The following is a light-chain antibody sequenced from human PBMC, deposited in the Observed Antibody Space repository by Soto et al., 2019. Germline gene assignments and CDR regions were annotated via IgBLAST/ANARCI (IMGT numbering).Light chain of an antibody. CDR1: QGIAND. CDR2: AAS. V-gene: IGKV1-17*01. J-gene: IGKJ4*01. Sequence: DIPMTQSPSSLSASVGDRVTFTCRASQGIANDVAWYQQKPTKAPKRLIYAASSLQSGVPSRFSGSGAGTEFTLTISSLQPEDFGTYYCLQHNSYPLTFGGGTTVEI. CDR3: LQHNSYPLT.